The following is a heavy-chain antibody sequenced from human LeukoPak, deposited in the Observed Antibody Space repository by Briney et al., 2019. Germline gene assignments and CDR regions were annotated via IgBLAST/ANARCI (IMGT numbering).Heavy chain of an antibody. CDR2: ISGSGGST. V-gene: IGHV3-23*01. J-gene: IGHJ4*02. CDR3: ASPNDYYDSSGYSSYFDY. D-gene: IGHD3-22*01. Sequence: PGGSLRVSCAASGFTFSSYAMSWVRQAPGKGLEWVSAISGSGGSTYYADSVKGRFTISRDNSKNTLYLQMNSLRAEDTAVYYCASPNDYYDSSGYSSYFDYWGQGTLVTVSS. CDR1: GFTFSSYA.